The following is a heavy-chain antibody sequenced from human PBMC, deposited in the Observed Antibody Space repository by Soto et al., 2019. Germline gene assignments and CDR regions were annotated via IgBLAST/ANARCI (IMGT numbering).Heavy chain of an antibody. D-gene: IGHD6-6*01. CDR1: GGSFSDYY. V-gene: IGHV4-34*01. CDR2: IDQRGST. J-gene: IGHJ6*04. CDR3: ARGREAARLLDV. Sequence: QVYLQQWGAGLLKPSETLSLTCAVYGGSFSDYYWTWIRQPPGEGLEWIGEIDQRGSTNYSPSLESRVTISVDTSKNQFSLNLNSVTAADTAVYYCARGREAARLLDVWCKGTTVTVSS.